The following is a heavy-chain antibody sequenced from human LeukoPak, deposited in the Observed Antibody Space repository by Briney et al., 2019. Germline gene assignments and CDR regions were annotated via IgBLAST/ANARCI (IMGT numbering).Heavy chain of an antibody. CDR2: INPSGGTT. V-gene: IGHV1-46*03. J-gene: IGHJ4*02. D-gene: IGHD1-26*01. CDR3: ARGWAVGVRAGFDY. CDR1: GYTFSSSYY. Sequence: ASVKVSCKASGYTFSSSYYMHWVRQAPGQGLEWMGIINPSGGTTSYAQKFQGRVTVTRDTSKSTVYMELTSLRSEDTAVYYCARGWAVGVRAGFDYWGQGTLVTVSS.